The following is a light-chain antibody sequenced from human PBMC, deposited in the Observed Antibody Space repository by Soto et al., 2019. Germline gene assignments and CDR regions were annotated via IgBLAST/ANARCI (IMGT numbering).Light chain of an antibody. CDR2: EVS. V-gene: IGLV2-8*01. CDR3: SSYAASL. J-gene: IGLJ3*02. Sequence: QSALTQPPSASGSPGQSVTISCTGTSSDVGGYNYVSWYQQHPGKAPKLMIYEVSKRPSGVPDRFSGSKSGNTASLTVSGLQAEDEADYYCSSYAASLFGGGTKLTVL. CDR1: SSDVGGYNY.